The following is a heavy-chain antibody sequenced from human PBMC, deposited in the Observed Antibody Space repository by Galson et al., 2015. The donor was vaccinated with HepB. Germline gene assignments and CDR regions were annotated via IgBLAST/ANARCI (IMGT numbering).Heavy chain of an antibody. D-gene: IGHD3-10*01. CDR1: GGSISSSY. Sequence: LSLTCTASGGSISSSYWSWIRQPPGRGLEWIGYIYYSGTTNYNPSLKSRVTISIDTSKDQFSLKLSSVTAADTAVYYCARMWFGELFPNYWGQGTLVTVSS. J-gene: IGHJ4*02. CDR2: IYYSGTT. CDR3: ARMWFGELFPNY. V-gene: IGHV4-59*01.